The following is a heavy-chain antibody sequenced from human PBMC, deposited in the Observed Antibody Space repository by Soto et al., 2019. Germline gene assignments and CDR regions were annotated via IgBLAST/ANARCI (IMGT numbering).Heavy chain of an antibody. V-gene: IGHV4-39*01. D-gene: IGHD5-12*01. CDR3: ARFAQVGATIGFDY. CDR1: GGSISSSSYY. CDR2: IYYSGST. Sequence: SETLSLTCTVSGGSISSSSYYWGWIRQPPGKGLEWIGSIYYSGSTYYNPSLKSRVTISVDTSKNQFSLKLSSVTAADTAVYYCARFAQVGATIGFDYWGQGTLVTVSS. J-gene: IGHJ4*02.